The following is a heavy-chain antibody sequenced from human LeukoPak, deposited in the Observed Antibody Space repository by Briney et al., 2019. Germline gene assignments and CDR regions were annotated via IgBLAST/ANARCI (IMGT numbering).Heavy chain of an antibody. CDR3: ARDGLRYFDWLPVPYYYYYMDV. CDR2: INPNSGGT. D-gene: IGHD3-9*01. Sequence: GASVKVSCKASGYTFTGYYMHWVRQAPGQGLEWMGWINPNSGGTNYAQKFQGRVTMTRDTSISTAYMELSRLRFDDTAVYYCARDGLRYFDWLPVPYYYYYMDVWGRGTTVTISS. J-gene: IGHJ6*03. V-gene: IGHV1-2*02. CDR1: GYTFTGYY.